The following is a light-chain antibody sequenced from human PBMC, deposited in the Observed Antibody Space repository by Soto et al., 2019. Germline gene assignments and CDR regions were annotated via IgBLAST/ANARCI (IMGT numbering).Light chain of an antibody. J-gene: IGLJ1*01. V-gene: IGLV2-14*03. Sequence: QSVLTQPASVSGSPGQSITISCTGTSSDIGAFTFVSWYQQHPGKVPKLMIFDVNRRPSGVSDRFSGSKSGNTASLTISGLQAEDEGDYYCSSYTSSSTHVFGSWTKLTVL. CDR2: DVN. CDR1: SSDIGAFTF. CDR3: SSYTSSSTHV.